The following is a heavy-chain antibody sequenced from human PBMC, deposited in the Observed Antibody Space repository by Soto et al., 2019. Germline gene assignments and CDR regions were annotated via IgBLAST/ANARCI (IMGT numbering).Heavy chain of an antibody. V-gene: IGHV1-18*04. J-gene: IGHJ3*02. Sequence: VSCKASGYTFTSSGISWVRQAPGQGLEWMGWISAYNGNTNYGQKLQGRVTMTTDTSTSTAYMELRSLRSDDTAVYSCPRDHSPGQYNWNAQDAFDIWGQGTMVTVSS. D-gene: IGHD1-20*01. CDR1: GYTFTSSG. CDR3: PRDHSPGQYNWNAQDAFDI. CDR2: ISAYNGNT.